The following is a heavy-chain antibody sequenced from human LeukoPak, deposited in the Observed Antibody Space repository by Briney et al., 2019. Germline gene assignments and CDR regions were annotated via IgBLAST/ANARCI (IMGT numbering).Heavy chain of an antibody. Sequence: PGRSLRLSCAASGFTFDDYAMHWVRQAPGKGLVWVSGISWNSGSIGYADSVKGRFTISRDNAKNSLYLQMNSLRAEDTALYYCAKAWGYYDSSGSLGGGAFDIWGQGTMVTVSS. CDR3: AKAWGYYDSSGSLGGGAFDI. CDR2: ISWNSGSI. CDR1: GFTFDDYA. J-gene: IGHJ3*02. V-gene: IGHV3-9*01. D-gene: IGHD3-22*01.